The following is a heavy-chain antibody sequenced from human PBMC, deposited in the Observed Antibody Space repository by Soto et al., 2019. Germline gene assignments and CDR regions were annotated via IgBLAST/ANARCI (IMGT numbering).Heavy chain of an antibody. CDR2: IIPISGTT. Sequence: SXKVSFMASGGTXNTHAIVWVRQAPGHGLEWMGGIIPISGTTYYTQKFQGRVTITADEPTSTAFMELSSLKSDDTAVFYFARGYCSGGNCYSGMDVWGQGTMGTVSS. CDR3: ARGYCSGGNCYSGMDV. CDR1: GGTXNTHA. V-gene: IGHV1-69*13. D-gene: IGHD2-15*01. J-gene: IGHJ6*02.